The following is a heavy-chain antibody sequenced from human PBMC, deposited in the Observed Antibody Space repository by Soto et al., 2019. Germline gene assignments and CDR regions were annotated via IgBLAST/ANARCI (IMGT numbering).Heavy chain of an antibody. Sequence: SETLSLTCTVSGGSIISGYWSWIRQPPGKGLEWIGYISYSGNTNYNPSLKSRVTMSVDTPKNQFSLRLSSVTTADTAVYHCAGLRGYAGSPIDYWGQGTLVTVSS. CDR3: AGLRGYAGSPIDY. CDR1: GGSIISGY. V-gene: IGHV4-59*01. CDR2: ISYSGNT. J-gene: IGHJ4*02. D-gene: IGHD2-15*01.